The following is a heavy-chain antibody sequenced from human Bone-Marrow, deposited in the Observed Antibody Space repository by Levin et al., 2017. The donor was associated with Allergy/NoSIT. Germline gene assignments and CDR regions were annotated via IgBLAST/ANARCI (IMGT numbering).Heavy chain of an antibody. CDR1: GFTFSNYA. J-gene: IGHJ4*02. CDR3: AKDRDRYGWDFGS. Sequence: PGGSLRLSCGASGFTFSNYAMNWVRQAPGKGLEWVSGIGDRGGKTYYADSVKGRFTISRDNSKDTLYLQMNSLRAEDTALYYCAKDRDRYGWDFGSWGQGTLVTVSS. D-gene: IGHD5-18*01. V-gene: IGHV3-23*01. CDR2: IGDRGGKT.